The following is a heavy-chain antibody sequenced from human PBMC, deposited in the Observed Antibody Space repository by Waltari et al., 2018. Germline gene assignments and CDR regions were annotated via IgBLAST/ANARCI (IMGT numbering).Heavy chain of an antibody. V-gene: IGHV4-34*01. CDR3: ARGGDCGGDCVLGH. D-gene: IGHD2-21*02. Sequence: QVQLQQWGAGLLTPSATLSLTCTVSGGSFSAHSWTWIRQSPGKGLEWIGEVTRGGSTNYNPSVKSRVTISLDTSKNQFSLKMNSLTAADTAVYYCARGGDCGGDCVLGHWGQGTLVTVSS. J-gene: IGHJ4*02. CDR2: VTRGGST. CDR1: GGSFSAHS.